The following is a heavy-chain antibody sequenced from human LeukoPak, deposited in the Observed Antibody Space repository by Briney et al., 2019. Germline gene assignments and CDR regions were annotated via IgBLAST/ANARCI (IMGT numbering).Heavy chain of an antibody. CDR1: GGSISSYY. CDR2: TFRSVTT. V-gene: IGHV4-59*01. Sequence: SETLSLTCTVSGGSISSYYWSWIRQPPGKGLEWIGYTFRSVTTKYHPSLQSRVSISLDTSKNQFSLDMTSVTVADTAVYYCTTYSDITGSFDHWGQGTLVTVPS. CDR3: TTYSDITGSFDH. J-gene: IGHJ4*02. D-gene: IGHD3-22*01.